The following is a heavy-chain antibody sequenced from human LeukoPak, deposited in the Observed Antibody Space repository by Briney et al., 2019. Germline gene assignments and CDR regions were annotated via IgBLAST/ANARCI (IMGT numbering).Heavy chain of an antibody. CDR3: ARDQIAVTGAGYFDL. J-gene: IGHJ2*01. Sequence: GGSLRLSCAASGFTVNTNYMSWVRPTPGKGLEWVSVMYSAGTTYYADSVKGRFTISRDKSRNTMYLQMNSLRVEDTAVYYCARDQIAVTGAGYFDLWGRGTLVAVSS. CDR1: GFTVNTNY. CDR2: MYSAGTT. V-gene: IGHV3-66*01. D-gene: IGHD6-19*01.